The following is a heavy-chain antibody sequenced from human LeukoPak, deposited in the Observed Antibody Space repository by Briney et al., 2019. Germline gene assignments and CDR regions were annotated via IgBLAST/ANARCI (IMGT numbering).Heavy chain of an antibody. CDR3: AKELRFLEWFRDY. V-gene: IGHV3-23*01. Sequence: GGSLRLSCAASGLTFSSYAMSWVCQAPGKGLEWVSAISDSGGSTYYADSVKGRFTISRDNSKNTLYLQMNSLRAEDTAVYYCAKELRFLEWFRDYWAREPWSPSPQ. J-gene: IGHJ4*02. CDR1: GLTFSSYA. D-gene: IGHD3-3*01. CDR2: ISDSGGST.